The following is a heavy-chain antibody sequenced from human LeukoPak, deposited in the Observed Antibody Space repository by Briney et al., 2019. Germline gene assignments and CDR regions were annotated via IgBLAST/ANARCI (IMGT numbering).Heavy chain of an antibody. CDR2: INAGNGNT. CDR3: AVSSGWYGQLEY. D-gene: IGHD6-19*01. CDR1: GYTFTSYA. V-gene: IGHV1-3*03. J-gene: IGHJ4*02. Sequence: ASVTVSCKASGYTFTSYAMHWVRQAPGQRLEWMGWINAGNGNTKYSQEFQGRVTITRDTSASTAYMELSSLRSEDMAVYYCAVSSGWYGQLEYWGQGTLVTVSS.